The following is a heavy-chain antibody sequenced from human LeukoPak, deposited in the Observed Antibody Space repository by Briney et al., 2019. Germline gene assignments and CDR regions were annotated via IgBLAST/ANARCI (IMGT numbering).Heavy chain of an antibody. CDR2: IIPNNGGT. CDR1: GYTFTVYY. V-gene: IGHV1-2*02. J-gene: IGHJ4*02. D-gene: IGHD5-24*01. CDR3: ARGLSIEGYNFNY. Sequence: ASVKVSCEASGYTFTVYYIHWLRQARGQGLEWMGWIIPNNGGTNYAPKFRGRVTMTRDTSIGTAYMELSRLRSDGTAVYYCARGLSIEGYNFNYWGQGTLVTVSS.